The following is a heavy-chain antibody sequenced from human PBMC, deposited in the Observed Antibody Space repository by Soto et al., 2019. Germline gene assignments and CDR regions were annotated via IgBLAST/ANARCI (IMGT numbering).Heavy chain of an antibody. CDR2: IYYSGST. CDR1: GGNVSSGSYY. J-gene: IGHJ4*02. Sequence: SETLSLTCPFSGGNVSSGSYYWSWIRQPPGKGLEWIGYIYYSGSTNYNPSLKSRVTISVGTSKNQFSLKLSSVTAADTAVYYCARDQPYYYDSSGYSDWGQGTLVTVSS. V-gene: IGHV4-61*01. CDR3: ARDQPYYYDSSGYSD. D-gene: IGHD3-22*01.